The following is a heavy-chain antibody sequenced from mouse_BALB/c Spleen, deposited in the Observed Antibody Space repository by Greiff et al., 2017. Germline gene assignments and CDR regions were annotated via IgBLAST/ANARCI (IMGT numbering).Heavy chain of an antibody. CDR3: ARGWGDYAMDY. CDR1: GYTFTDYA. CDR2: ISTYYGDA. D-gene: IGHD1-1*02. J-gene: IGHJ4*01. V-gene: IGHV1S137*01. Sequence: VQLQQSGAELVRPGVSVKISCKGSGYTFTDYAMHWVKQSHAKSLEWIGVISTYYGDASYNQKFKGKATMTVDNSSSTAYMELARLTSEDSAIYYCARGWGDYAMDYWGQGTSVTVSS.